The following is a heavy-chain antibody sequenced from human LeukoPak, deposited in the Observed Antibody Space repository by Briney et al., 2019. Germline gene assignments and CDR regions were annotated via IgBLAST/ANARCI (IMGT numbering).Heavy chain of an antibody. CDR3: ARDLIVGATGAFDI. V-gene: IGHV3-30*02. CDR2: IRYDGSNK. Sequence: PGGSLRLSCAASGFTFSSYGMHWVRQAPGKGLEWVAFIRYDGSNKYYADSVKGRFTISRDNAKNSLYLQMNSLRAEDTAVYYCARDLIVGATGAFDIWGQGTMVTVSS. CDR1: GFTFSSYG. J-gene: IGHJ3*02. D-gene: IGHD1-26*01.